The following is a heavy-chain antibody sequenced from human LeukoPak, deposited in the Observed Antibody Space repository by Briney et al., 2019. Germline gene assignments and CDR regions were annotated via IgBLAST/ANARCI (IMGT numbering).Heavy chain of an antibody. D-gene: IGHD6-13*01. CDR3: ARSGIAAAGTSFDI. Sequence: GSSVKVSCKASGGTFSSYAISWVRQAPGQGLEWMGGIIPIFGTANYAQKFQGRVTITADESTSTAYMELSSLISEDTAVYYCARSGIAAAGTSFDIWGQGTMVTVSS. CDR2: IIPIFGTA. CDR1: GGTFSSYA. V-gene: IGHV1-69*01. J-gene: IGHJ3*02.